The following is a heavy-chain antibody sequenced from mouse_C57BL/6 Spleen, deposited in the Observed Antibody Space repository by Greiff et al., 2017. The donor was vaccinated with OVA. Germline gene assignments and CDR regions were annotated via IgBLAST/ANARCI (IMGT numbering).Heavy chain of an antibody. CDR2: IDPSDSYT. CDR1: GYTFTSYW. Sequence: QVQLKQPGAELVMPGASVKLSCKASGYTFTSYWMHWVKQRPGQGLEWIGEIDPSDSYTNYNQKFKGKSTLTVDKSSSTAYMQLSSLTSEDSAVYYCARSGSSYYAMDYWGQGTSVTVSS. CDR3: ARSGSSYYAMDY. D-gene: IGHD1-1*01. V-gene: IGHV1-69*01. J-gene: IGHJ4*01.